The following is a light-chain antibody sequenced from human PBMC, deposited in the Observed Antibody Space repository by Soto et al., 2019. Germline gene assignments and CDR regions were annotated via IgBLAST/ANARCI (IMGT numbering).Light chain of an antibody. Sequence: EIVLTQSPGTLSLSPGERATLFCRASQSVRSSYLAWYQHKPGQAPRLLIYTASSRATGIPDRFSGRESGTDFTLTISRLEPEDFAVYYCQQYGTSPLTFGGGTRVEIK. V-gene: IGKV3-20*01. CDR1: QSVRSSY. CDR3: QQYGTSPLT. J-gene: IGKJ4*01. CDR2: TAS.